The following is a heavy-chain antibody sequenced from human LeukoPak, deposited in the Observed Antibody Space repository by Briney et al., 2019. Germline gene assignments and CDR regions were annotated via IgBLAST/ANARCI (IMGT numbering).Heavy chain of an antibody. V-gene: IGHV1-24*01. CDR3: ATDIPGYCSSTSCARGDY. J-gene: IGHJ4*02. D-gene: IGHD2-2*01. CDR2: FDPEDGET. Sequence: ASVKVSCKVSGYTLTELSMHWVRQAPGKGLEWMGGFDPEDGETIYAQKFPGRVTMTEDTSTDTAYMELSSLRSEDTAVYYCATDIPGYCSSTSCARGDYWGQGTLVTVSS. CDR1: GYTLTELS.